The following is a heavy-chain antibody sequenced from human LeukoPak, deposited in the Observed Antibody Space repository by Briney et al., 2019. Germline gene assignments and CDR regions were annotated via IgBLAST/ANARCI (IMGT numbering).Heavy chain of an antibody. D-gene: IGHD3-16*02. Sequence: SETLSLTCAVYGGSFSGYYWSWIRQPPGKGLEWIGEINHSGSTNYNPSLKSRVTISVDTSKNQFSLKLSSVTAADTAVYYCARGIYYDYVWGSYRNYYFDYWGQGTLVTVSS. CDR3: ARGIYYDYVWGSYRNYYFDY. CDR1: GGSFSGYY. V-gene: IGHV4-34*01. J-gene: IGHJ4*02. CDR2: INHSGST.